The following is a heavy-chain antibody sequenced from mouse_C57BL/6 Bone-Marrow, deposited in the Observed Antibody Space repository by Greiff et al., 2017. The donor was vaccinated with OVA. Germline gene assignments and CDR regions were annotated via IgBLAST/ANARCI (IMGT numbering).Heavy chain of an antibody. J-gene: IGHJ2*01. CDR3: ARDYYGSNFDY. CDR2: ISYDGSN. Sequence: VQLKESGPGLVKPSQSLSLTCSVTGYSITSGYYWNWIRQFPGNKLEWMGYISYDGSNNYNPSLKNRISITRDTSKNQFFLKLNSVTTEDTATYYCARDYYGSNFDYWGQGTTLTVSS. D-gene: IGHD1-1*01. V-gene: IGHV3-6*01. CDR1: GYSITSGYY.